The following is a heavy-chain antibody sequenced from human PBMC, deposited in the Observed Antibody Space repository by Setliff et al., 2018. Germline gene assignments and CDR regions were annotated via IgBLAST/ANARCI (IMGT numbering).Heavy chain of an antibody. CDR3: AKRGDSSSWLEY. Sequence: GGSLRLSCAASGFTFSSYGMHWVRQAPGKGLEWVAFILYDGSNKYYADSVKGRFTISRDDSKKTLYLQMNSLRAEDTAVYYCAKRGDSSSWLEYWGQGALVTVSS. CDR1: GFTFSSYG. CDR2: ILYDGSNK. D-gene: IGHD6-13*01. V-gene: IGHV3-30*02. J-gene: IGHJ4*02.